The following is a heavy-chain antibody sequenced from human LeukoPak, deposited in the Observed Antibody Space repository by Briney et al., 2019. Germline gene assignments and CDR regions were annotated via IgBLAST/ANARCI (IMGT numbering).Heavy chain of an antibody. CDR3: ARDDYYYYGMDV. V-gene: IGHV4-59*01. J-gene: IGHJ6*02. CDR1: GGSISSYY. CDR2: IYYSGNT. Sequence: PSETLSLTCTVSGGSISSYYWRWIRQPPGHGQECIGYIYYSGNTNYNPSLKSRVTISVDTSKNHFSLKLSSATAADTAVYYCARDDYYYYGMDVWGQGTTVTVSS.